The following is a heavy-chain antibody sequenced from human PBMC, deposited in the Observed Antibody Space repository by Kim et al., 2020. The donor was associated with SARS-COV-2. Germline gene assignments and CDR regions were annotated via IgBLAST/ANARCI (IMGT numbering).Heavy chain of an antibody. CDR3: ASRRRLGPRVVVAERQLYYFDY. CDR2: INHSGST. Sequence: SETLSLTCAVYGGSFSGYYWSWIRQPPGKGLEWIGEINHSGSTNYNPSLKSRVTISVDTSKNQFSLKLSSVTAADTAVYYCASRRRLGPRVVVAERQLYYFDYWGQGTLVTVSS. CDR1: GGSFSGYY. D-gene: IGHD2-15*01. V-gene: IGHV4-34*01. J-gene: IGHJ4*02.